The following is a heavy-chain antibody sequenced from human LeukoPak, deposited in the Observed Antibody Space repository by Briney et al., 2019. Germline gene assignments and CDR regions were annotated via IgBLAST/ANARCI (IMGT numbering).Heavy chain of an antibody. V-gene: IGHV3-7*03. J-gene: IGHJ4*02. CDR3: AKGDKPVIAMVKFDY. Sequence: GGSLRLSCAASGFTFSSYWMSWVRQAPGKGLEWVANIKQDGSEKYYVDSVKGRFTISRDNAKNSLYLQMNSLRAEDTAVYYCAKGDKPVIAMVKFDYWGQGTLVTVSS. CDR1: GFTFSSYW. D-gene: IGHD5-18*01. CDR2: IKQDGSEK.